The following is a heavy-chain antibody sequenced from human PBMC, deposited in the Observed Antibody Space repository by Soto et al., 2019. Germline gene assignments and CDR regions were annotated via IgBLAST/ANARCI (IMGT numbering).Heavy chain of an antibody. CDR1: GGSFSGYY. Sequence: SETLSLTCAGYGGSFSGYYWRWIRQPPGKGREWIGEINHSGSTNYNPSLKSRVTISVDTSKNQFSLMLSSVTAADTAVYYCARRSSGYCSGGSCYSRHYFDYWGQGTLVTVSS. CDR3: ARRSSGYCSGGSCYSRHYFDY. J-gene: IGHJ4*02. CDR2: INHSGST. V-gene: IGHV4-34*01. D-gene: IGHD2-15*01.